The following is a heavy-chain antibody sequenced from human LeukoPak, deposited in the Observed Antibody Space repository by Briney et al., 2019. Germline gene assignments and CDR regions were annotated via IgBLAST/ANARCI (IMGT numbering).Heavy chain of an antibody. CDR2: ISYDENSK. Sequence: GVSLRRSCAASGYTFSSYAMHWVRQAPGKGLERVAVISYDENSKYYADSVKGRFTISRDNSKNTLYLQMNSLRAEDTAVYYCAGVLGVRDLAYFDYWGHGTLVTVSS. CDR1: GYTFSSYA. J-gene: IGHJ4*01. CDR3: AGVLGVRDLAYFDY. V-gene: IGHV3-30-3*01. D-gene: IGHD3-10*01.